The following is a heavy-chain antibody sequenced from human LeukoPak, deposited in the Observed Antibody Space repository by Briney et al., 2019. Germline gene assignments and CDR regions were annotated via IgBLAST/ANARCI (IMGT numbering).Heavy chain of an antibody. CDR1: GYTLTELS. CDR2: FDPEDGET. CDR3: ATTHCGGDCYGGWVAFDI. J-gene: IGHJ3*02. Sequence: ASVKVSCKVSGYTLTELSMHWVRQAPGKGLEWMGGFDPEDGETIYAQKFQGRVTMTEDTSTDTAYMELSSLRSEDTAVYYCATTHCGGDCYGGWVAFDIWGQGTMVTVSS. V-gene: IGHV1-24*01. D-gene: IGHD2-21*02.